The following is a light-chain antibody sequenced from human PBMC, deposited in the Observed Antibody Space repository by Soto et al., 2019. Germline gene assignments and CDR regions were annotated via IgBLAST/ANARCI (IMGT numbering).Light chain of an antibody. CDR1: QDISNY. V-gene: IGKV1-33*01. Sequence: DIQMTQCPSSLSAAVPDRVAITCQASQDISNYLNWYQQKPGKAPKLLIYDASNLETGVPSRFSGSGSGTDFTFTISSLQPEDIATYYCQQYDNLPPLTFGGGTKVDIK. CDR3: QQYDNLPPLT. CDR2: DAS. J-gene: IGKJ4*01.